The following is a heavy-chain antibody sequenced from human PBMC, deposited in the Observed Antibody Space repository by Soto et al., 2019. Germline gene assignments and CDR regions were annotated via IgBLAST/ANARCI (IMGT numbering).Heavy chain of an antibody. D-gene: IGHD2-15*01. CDR1: GFTFSSYE. V-gene: IGHV3-48*03. CDR3: LSSVVVVAASLH. CDR2: ISSSGSTI. J-gene: IGHJ4*02. Sequence: RLSCAASGFTFSSYEMNWVRQAPGKGLEWVSYISSSGSTIYYADSVKGRFTISRDNAKNSLYLQMNSLRAEDTAVYYCLSSVVVVAASLHWGQGTLVTVSS.